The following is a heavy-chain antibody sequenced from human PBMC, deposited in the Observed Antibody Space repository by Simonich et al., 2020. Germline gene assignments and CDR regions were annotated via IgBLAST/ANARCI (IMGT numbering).Heavy chain of an antibody. CDR1: GFTVSSNY. Sequence: EVQLVESGGGLIQPGGSLRLSCAASGFTVSSNYMSWVRQAPGKGLEGVSVIYSGGSTYYADSVKGRCTISRDNSKNTLYLQINSLRAEDTAVYYCARWTATGYYFDYWGQGTLVTVSS. D-gene: IGHD1-1*01. CDR2: IYSGGST. J-gene: IGHJ4*02. CDR3: ARWTATGYYFDY. V-gene: IGHV3-53*01.